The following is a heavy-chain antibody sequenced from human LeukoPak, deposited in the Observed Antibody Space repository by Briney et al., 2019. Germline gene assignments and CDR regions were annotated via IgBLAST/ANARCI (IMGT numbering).Heavy chain of an antibody. CDR2: FDPEDGET. J-gene: IGHJ4*02. D-gene: IGHD1-26*01. V-gene: IGHV1-24*01. CDR1: GYTLTELS. Sequence: GASVKVSCKVSGYTLTELSMHWVRQAPGKGLEWMGGFDPEDGETIYAQKFQGRVTMTEDTSTDTAYMEPSSLRSEDTAVYYCATGGSYYADFDYWGQGTLVTVSS. CDR3: ATGGSYYADFDY.